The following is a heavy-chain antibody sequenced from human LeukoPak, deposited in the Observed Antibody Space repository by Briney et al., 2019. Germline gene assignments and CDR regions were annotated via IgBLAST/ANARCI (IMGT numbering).Heavy chain of an antibody. J-gene: IGHJ4*02. CDR1: GGTFSSYA. V-gene: IGHV1-69*05. Sequence: GSSVKVSCKASGGTFSSYAISWVRQAPGLGLEWMGRIIPIFGTANYAQKFQGRVTITTDESTSTAYMELSSLRSEDTAVYYCARGTDYYGSGTYTFDYWGQGTLVTVSS. D-gene: IGHD3-10*01. CDR2: IIPIFGTA. CDR3: ARGTDYYGSGTYTFDY.